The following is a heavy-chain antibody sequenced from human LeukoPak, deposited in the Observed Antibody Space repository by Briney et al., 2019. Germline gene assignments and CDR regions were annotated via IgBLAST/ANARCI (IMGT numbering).Heavy chain of an antibody. CDR3: ASRYCSSTSCYPDWFDP. D-gene: IGHD2-2*01. J-gene: IGHJ5*02. V-gene: IGHV3-21*01. Sequence: GGSLRLSCAAAGFTFTSYSMNWVRQAPGRGLEWVSSISGDSIYIYYADSVKGRFTISRDNAKNSLYLQMNSLRAEDTAVYYCASRYCSSTSCYPDWFDPWGQGTLVTVSS. CDR1: GFTFTSYS. CDR2: ISGDSIYI.